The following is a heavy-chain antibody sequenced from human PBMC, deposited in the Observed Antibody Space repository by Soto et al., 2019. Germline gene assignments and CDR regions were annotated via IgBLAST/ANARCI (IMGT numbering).Heavy chain of an antibody. J-gene: IGHJ4*02. CDR3: ARESEDLTSNFDY. V-gene: IGHV3-21*06. Sequence: EVQLVESGGGLVKPGGSLRLSCAASGFTFTRYSMNWVRQAPGKGLEWVSSISSTTNYIYYGVSMKGRFTISRDNAQNSLYLEMNSLRAEDTAVYYCARESEDLTSNFDYWGQGTLVTVSS. CDR1: GFTFTRYS. CDR2: ISSTTNYI.